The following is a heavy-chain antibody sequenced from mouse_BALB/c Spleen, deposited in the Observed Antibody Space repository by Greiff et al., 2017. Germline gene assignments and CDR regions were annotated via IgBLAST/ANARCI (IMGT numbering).Heavy chain of an antibody. J-gene: IGHJ2*01. Sequence: QVQLQQSGAELVRPGVSVKISCKGSGYTFTDYAMHWVKQSHAKSLEWIGVISTYYGDASYNQKFKGKATMTVDKSSSTAYMELARLTSEDSAIYYCAREYYGSSYYFDYWGQGTTLTVSS. D-gene: IGHD1-1*01. CDR2: ISTYYGDA. V-gene: IGHV1S137*01. CDR1: GYTFTDYA. CDR3: AREYYGSSYYFDY.